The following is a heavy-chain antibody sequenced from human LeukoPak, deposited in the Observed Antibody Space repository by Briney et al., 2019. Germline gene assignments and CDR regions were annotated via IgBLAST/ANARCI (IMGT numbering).Heavy chain of an antibody. V-gene: IGHV3-11*04. Sequence: PGGSLRLSCAASGFPFSDYYMSWIRQAPGKGLEWVSYISSSGSTIYYADSVKGRFTISRDNAKNSLYLQMNSLRVEDTAVYFCAISGYSNQYPDAFDIWGQGATVTVSS. CDR2: ISSSGSTI. CDR1: GFPFSDYY. D-gene: IGHD3-22*01. J-gene: IGHJ3*02. CDR3: AISGYSNQYPDAFDI.